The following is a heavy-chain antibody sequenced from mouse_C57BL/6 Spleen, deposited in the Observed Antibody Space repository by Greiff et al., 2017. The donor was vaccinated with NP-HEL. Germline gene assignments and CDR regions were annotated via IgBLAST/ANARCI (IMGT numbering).Heavy chain of an antibody. Sequence: VQLQQPGAELVMPGASVKLSCKASGYTFTSYWMHWVKQRPGQGLEWIGEIDPSDSYTNYNQKFKGKSTLTVDKSSSTAYMQLSSLTSEDSAVYYCARGGYDGYIYAMDYWGQGTSVTVSS. J-gene: IGHJ4*01. V-gene: IGHV1-69*01. CDR3: ARGGYDGYIYAMDY. CDR1: GYTFTSYW. D-gene: IGHD2-3*01. CDR2: IDPSDSYT.